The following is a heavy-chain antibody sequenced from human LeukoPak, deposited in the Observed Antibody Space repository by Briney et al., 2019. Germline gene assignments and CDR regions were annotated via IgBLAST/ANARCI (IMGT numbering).Heavy chain of an antibody. CDR1: GGTFSSYA. CDR2: IIPIFGTA. V-gene: IGHV1-69*01. J-gene: IGHJ4*02. Sequence: ASVKVSCKASGGTFSSYAISWVRQAPGQGLEWMGGIIPIFGTANYAQKFQGRVTITADESTSTAYMELSSLRSEDTAAYYCARDRGYSGYDLEWGFDYWGQGTLVTVSS. D-gene: IGHD5-12*01. CDR3: ARDRGYSGYDLEWGFDY.